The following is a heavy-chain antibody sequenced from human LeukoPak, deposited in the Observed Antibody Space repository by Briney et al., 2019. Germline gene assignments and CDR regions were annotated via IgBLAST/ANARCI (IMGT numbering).Heavy chain of an antibody. Sequence: GGSLRLSCAASGFTFSSFGMSWVRQAPGKGLEWVSAISSTGGTAYYADSVKGRFTISRDNSKNTLYLQMNSLRAEDTAIYYCAKNGDRGAYCSGGSCYPYYYYNMDVWGKGTTVAISS. J-gene: IGHJ6*03. CDR2: ISSTGGTA. D-gene: IGHD2-15*01. V-gene: IGHV3-23*01. CDR1: GFTFSSFG. CDR3: AKNGDRGAYCSGGSCYPYYYYNMDV.